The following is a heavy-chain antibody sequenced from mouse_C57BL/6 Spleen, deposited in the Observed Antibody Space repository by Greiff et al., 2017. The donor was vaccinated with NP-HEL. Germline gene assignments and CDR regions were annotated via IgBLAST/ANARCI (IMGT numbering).Heavy chain of an antibody. CDR2: ISSGGSYT. Sequence: EVQGVESGGDLVKPGGSLKLSCAASGFTFSSYGMSWVRQTPDKRLEWVATISSGGSYTYYPDSVKGRFTISRDNAKNTLYLQMSSLKSEDTAMYYCARGGVTVWYFDVWGTGTTVTVSS. CDR3: ARGGVTVWYFDV. CDR1: GFTFSSYG. J-gene: IGHJ1*03. V-gene: IGHV5-6*01. D-gene: IGHD2-2*01.